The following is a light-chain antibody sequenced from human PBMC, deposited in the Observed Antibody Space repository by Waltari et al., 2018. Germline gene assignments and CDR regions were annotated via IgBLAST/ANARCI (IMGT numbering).Light chain of an antibody. J-gene: IGLJ3*02. CDR2: EVS. CDR3: SSFAGSNRFGV. V-gene: IGLV2-8*01. Sequence: QSALTQPPSASGSPGQSVTISCTGSSSDVGAYKYVSWSQQHPGKAPKLMIYEVSKRPSGVPDRFSGSKSGNTASLTVSGLQADDEADYYCSSFAGSNRFGVFGGGTKLTVL. CDR1: SSDVGAYKY.